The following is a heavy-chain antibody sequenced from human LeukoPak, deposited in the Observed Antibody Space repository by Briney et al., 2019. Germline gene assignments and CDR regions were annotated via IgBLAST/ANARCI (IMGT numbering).Heavy chain of an antibody. CDR3: AKWVLNPGVVVTASDAFDI. D-gene: IGHD2-21*02. V-gene: IGHV3-23*01. CDR2: ISGSGGST. Sequence: PGGSLRLSCAASGFTFSSYAMSWVRQAPGKGLEWVSAISGSGGSTYYADSVKGRFTLSRDNSKNTLYLQMNSLRAEDTAVYYCAKWVLNPGVVVTASDAFDIWGQGTMVTVSS. CDR1: GFTFSSYA. J-gene: IGHJ3*02.